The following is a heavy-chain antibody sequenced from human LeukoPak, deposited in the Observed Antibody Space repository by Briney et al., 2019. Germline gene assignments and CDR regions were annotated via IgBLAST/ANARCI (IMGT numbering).Heavy chain of an antibody. CDR3: ARDRLGDSSGYYSRWFDP. J-gene: IGHJ5*02. D-gene: IGHD3-22*01. CDR2: ISAYNGNT. Sequence: ASVKVSCKASGYTFTSYGISWVRQAPGQGLEWMGWISAYNGNTNYAQKLQGRVTMTTDTSTSTAYMELRSLRSDDTAVYYCARDRLGDSSGYYSRWFDPWGQGTLVTVSS. CDR1: GYTFTSYG. V-gene: IGHV1-18*01.